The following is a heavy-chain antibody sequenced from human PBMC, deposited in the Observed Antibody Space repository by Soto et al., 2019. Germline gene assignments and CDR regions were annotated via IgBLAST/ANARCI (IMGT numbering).Heavy chain of an antibody. CDR3: ARQVVASGSGDYRRLFDY. V-gene: IGHV4-59*01. Sequence: SENLSLTCTVSGDSISRYYWSWIRQPPGKGLEWIGYISYSGSTNYNPSLKSRVTISADTSKNQFSLQLSSVTAAEPAVYYCARQVVASGSGDYRRLFDYWGRGTLVIVSS. D-gene: IGHD3-22*01. J-gene: IGHJ4*02. CDR1: GDSISRYY. CDR2: ISYSGST.